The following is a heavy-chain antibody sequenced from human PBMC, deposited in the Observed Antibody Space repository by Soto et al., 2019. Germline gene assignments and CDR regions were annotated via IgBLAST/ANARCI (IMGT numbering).Heavy chain of an antibody. J-gene: IGHJ4*02. Sequence: QVHLVQSGTEVKKPGSSVKVSCKASGDTFNNYAISWVRQAPGQGLQWMGGIIPIYDSPSYAQGSHNRVTSTADRSTSTANLELNGMTSDDTAVYYCAASTFLSGVSGYFHLDFWGQGTLVTGS. CDR3: AASTFLSGVSGYFHLDF. D-gene: IGHD3-3*01. V-gene: IGHV1-69*06. CDR2: IIPIYDSP. CDR1: GDTFNNYA.